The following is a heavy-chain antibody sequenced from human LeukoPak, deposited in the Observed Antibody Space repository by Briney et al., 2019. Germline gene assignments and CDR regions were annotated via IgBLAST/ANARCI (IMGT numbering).Heavy chain of an antibody. D-gene: IGHD3-9*01. CDR1: GFTFSSYG. Sequence: GGSLRLSCAASGFTFSSYGMHWVRQAPGKGLEWVAFIRYDGSNKYYADSVKGRFTISRDNSKNTLYLQMNSLRAEDTAVYYCAKGPRYFDWSSWFDPWGQGTLVTVSS. J-gene: IGHJ5*02. V-gene: IGHV3-30*02. CDR2: IRYDGSNK. CDR3: AKGPRYFDWSSWFDP.